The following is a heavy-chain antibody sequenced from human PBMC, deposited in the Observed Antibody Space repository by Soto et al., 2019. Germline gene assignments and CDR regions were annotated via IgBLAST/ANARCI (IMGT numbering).Heavy chain of an antibody. J-gene: IGHJ5*02. CDR3: ASDVGGDYDFWSGYRNNCFDP. Sequence: QVQLVQSGAEVKKPGSSVKVSCKASGGTFSSYTISWVRQAPGQGLEWMGRIIPILGIANYAQKFQGRVTITADKSTSTSYMELSSLRSEDTAVYYCASDVGGDYDFWSGYRNNCFDPWGQGTLVTVSS. CDR1: GGTFSSYT. CDR2: IIPILGIA. D-gene: IGHD3-3*01. V-gene: IGHV1-69*02.